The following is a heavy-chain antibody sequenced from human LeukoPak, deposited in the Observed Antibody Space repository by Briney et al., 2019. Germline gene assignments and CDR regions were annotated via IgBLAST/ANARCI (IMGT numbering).Heavy chain of an antibody. V-gene: IGHV4-4*02. Sequence: SGTLSLTCAVSGGSISSSNWWSWVRQPPGKGLEWIGEIYRSGSTNYNPSLKSRVTISVDKSKNQFSLKLSSVTAADTAVYYCARAISGGILHFDYWGQGTLVTVSS. CDR2: IYRSGST. CDR3: ARAISGGILHFDY. CDR1: GGSISSSNW. J-gene: IGHJ4*02. D-gene: IGHD1-26*01.